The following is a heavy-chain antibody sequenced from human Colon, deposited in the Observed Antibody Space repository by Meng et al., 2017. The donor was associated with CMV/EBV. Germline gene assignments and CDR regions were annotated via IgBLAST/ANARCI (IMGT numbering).Heavy chain of an antibody. CDR1: GGPISSGGYY. CDR2: IYYSGSP. J-gene: IGHJ4*02. Sequence: LRLSCTVSGGPISSGGYYWSWIRQHPGKGLEWIGYIYYSGSPYYNPSLKSRVTISVETSKKQFSLKLSSVTAADTAVYYCATYTETTAFDYWGQGTLVTVSS. CDR3: ATYTETTAFDY. V-gene: IGHV4-31*03. D-gene: IGHD4-17*01.